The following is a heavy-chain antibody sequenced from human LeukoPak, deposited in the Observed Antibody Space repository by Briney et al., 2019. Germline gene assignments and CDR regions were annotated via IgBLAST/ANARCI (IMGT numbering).Heavy chain of an antibody. CDR3: ARDCYPSGSGSYCY. CDR1: GFTFSSYS. Sequence: GGSLRLSCAASGFTFSSYSMNWVRQAPGKGLEWVSSISSSSSYIYYADSVKGRFTISRDNAKNSLYPQMNSLRAEDTAVYYCARDCYPSGSGSYCYWGQGTLVTVSS. V-gene: IGHV3-21*01. D-gene: IGHD3-10*01. J-gene: IGHJ4*02. CDR2: ISSSSSYI.